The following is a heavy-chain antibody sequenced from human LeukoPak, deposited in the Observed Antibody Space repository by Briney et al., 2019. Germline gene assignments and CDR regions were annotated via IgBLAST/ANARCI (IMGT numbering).Heavy chain of an antibody. D-gene: IGHD1-26*01. Sequence: SETLSLTCTVSGGSISSYYWSWIRQPPGKGLEWIGYIYYSGSTNYNPSLKSRVTISLDTSKNQFSLKLSSVTAADTAVYYCARGGSYYYYYGMDVWGQGTTVTVSS. J-gene: IGHJ6*02. CDR3: ARGGSYYYYYGMDV. V-gene: IGHV4-59*08. CDR1: GGSISSYY. CDR2: IYYSGST.